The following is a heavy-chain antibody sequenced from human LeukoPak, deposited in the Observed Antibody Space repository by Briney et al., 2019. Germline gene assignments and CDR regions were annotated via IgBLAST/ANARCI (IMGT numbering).Heavy chain of an antibody. D-gene: IGHD3-22*01. CDR1: GGSFSGYY. Sequence: SETLSLTCAVYGGSFSGYYWSWIRQPPGKGLEWIGEINHSGSTNYNPSLKSRVTISVDTSKNQFSLKLSSVTAADTAVYYCARGNYFDSSGYYFDYWGQGTLVNVSS. CDR3: ARGNYFDSSGYYFDY. V-gene: IGHV4-34*01. J-gene: IGHJ4*02. CDR2: INHSGST.